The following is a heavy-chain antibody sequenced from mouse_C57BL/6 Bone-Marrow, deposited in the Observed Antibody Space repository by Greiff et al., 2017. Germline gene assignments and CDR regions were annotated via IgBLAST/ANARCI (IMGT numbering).Heavy chain of an antibody. D-gene: IGHD1-1*01. J-gene: IGHJ4*01. Sequence: EVKLQESGPGLVKPSQSLSLTCSVTGYSITSGYYWNWIRQFPGNKLEWMGYISYDGSNNYNPSLKNRISITRDTSKNQFFLKLNSVTTEDTATYYCARGGFGYYGSSYAMDYWGQGTSVTVSS. CDR2: ISYDGSN. CDR3: ARGGFGYYGSSYAMDY. CDR1: GYSITSGYY. V-gene: IGHV3-6*01.